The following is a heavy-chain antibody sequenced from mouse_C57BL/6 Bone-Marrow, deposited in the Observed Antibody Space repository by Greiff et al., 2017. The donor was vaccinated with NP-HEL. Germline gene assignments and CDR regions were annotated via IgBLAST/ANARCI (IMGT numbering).Heavy chain of an antibody. Sequence: EVKLQESGAELVRPGASVKLSCTASGFNIKDDYMHWVKQRPEQGLEWIGWIDPENGDTEYASKFQGKATITADTSSNTAYLQLSSLTSEDTAVYYCTYYYRDYWGQGTTLTVSS. CDR2: IDPENGDT. CDR3: TYYYRDY. D-gene: IGHD1-1*02. V-gene: IGHV14-4*01. J-gene: IGHJ2*01. CDR1: GFNIKDDY.